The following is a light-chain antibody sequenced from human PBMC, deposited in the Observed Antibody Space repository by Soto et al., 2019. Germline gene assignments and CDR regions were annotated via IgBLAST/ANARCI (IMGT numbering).Light chain of an antibody. CDR1: SSNIGSNY. CDR2: SNS. CDR3: AAWDDSLSGVV. V-gene: IGLV1-47*02. Sequence: QSVLTQPPSASGAPGQRVTISCSGSSSNIGSNYVYWYQQFPGTAPKRLIYSNSQRPSGVPDRFSGSKSGTSASLAISGLRSEDEADYYCAAWDDSLSGVVFGGGTQLTGL. J-gene: IGLJ2*01.